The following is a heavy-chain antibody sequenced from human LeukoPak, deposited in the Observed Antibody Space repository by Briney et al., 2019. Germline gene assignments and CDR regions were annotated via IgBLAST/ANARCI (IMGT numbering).Heavy chain of an antibody. CDR2: ISWNSGSI. V-gene: IGHV3-9*01. J-gene: IGHJ4*02. CDR3: AKDIAFRRILWFGEFSFDY. CDR1: GFTFDDYA. D-gene: IGHD3-10*01. Sequence: PGGSLRLSCAASGFTFDDYAMHWVRQAPGKGLEWVSGISWNSGSIGYADSVKGRFTISRDNAKNSLYLQMNSLRAEDTALYYCAKDIAFRRILWFGEFSFDYWGQGTLVTVSS.